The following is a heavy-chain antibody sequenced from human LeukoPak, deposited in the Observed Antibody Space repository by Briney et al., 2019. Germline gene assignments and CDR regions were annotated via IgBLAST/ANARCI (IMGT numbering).Heavy chain of an antibody. Sequence: SETLSLTCTVSGGSISSGSYYWSWIRRAPGKGLEWIGYVFYSGGTLYNPSVNSRVSISVDTSKTQFSLKLTSVTAADTAVYYCARHITVTYDAFDLWGRGTMVTVSS. D-gene: IGHD6-19*01. CDR1: GGSISSGSYY. V-gene: IGHV4-61*01. J-gene: IGHJ3*01. CDR2: VFYSGGT. CDR3: ARHITVTYDAFDL.